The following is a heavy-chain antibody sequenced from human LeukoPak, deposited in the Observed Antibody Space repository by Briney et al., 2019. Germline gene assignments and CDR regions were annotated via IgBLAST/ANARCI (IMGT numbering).Heavy chain of an antibody. V-gene: IGHV4-38-2*02. J-gene: IGHJ5*02. CDR1: GYSISSGYY. CDR3: AREFRRKPAAISSKYNWFDP. Sequence: SETLSLTCAVSGYSISSGYYWGWIRQPPGKGLEWIGSIYHSGSTYYNPSFKSRVTISVDTSKNQFSLKLSSVTAADTAVYYCAREFRRKPAAISSKYNWFDPWGQGTLVTISS. D-gene: IGHD2-2*01. CDR2: IYHSGST.